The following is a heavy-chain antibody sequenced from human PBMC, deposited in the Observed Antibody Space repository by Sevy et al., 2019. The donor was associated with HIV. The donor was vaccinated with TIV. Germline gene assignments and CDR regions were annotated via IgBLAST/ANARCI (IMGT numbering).Heavy chain of an antibody. CDR3: AKDIGTYDYVWGSYRFNPFDI. CDR1: GFTFDDYA. J-gene: IGHJ3*02. CDR2: ISWNSDNI. D-gene: IGHD3-16*02. Sequence: GGSLRLSCAASGFTFDDYAMHWVRQAPGKGLEWVSGISWNSDNIGYADSVKGRFTISRDNAKNSLYLQMNSLRTEDTALYYCAKDIGTYDYVWGSYRFNPFDIWGQGTMVTASS. V-gene: IGHV3-9*01.